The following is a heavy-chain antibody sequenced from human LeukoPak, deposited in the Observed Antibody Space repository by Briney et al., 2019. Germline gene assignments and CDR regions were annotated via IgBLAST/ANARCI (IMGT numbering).Heavy chain of an antibody. CDR3: ASSHPAAIRGVWAARHSSGWYVY. V-gene: IGHV4-61*02. CDR1: GGSISSGSYY. CDR2: IYMCGSN. J-gene: IGHJ4*02. D-gene: IGHD6-19*01. Sequence: SQTLSVTCTVSGGSISSGSYYWSWIPQPAGKGLVWIVRIYMCGSNNQNPPLKSPITISVDTSKNQFSLKLSSVTAADTAVYYCASSHPAAIRGVWAARHSSGWYVYWGQGTLVTVSS.